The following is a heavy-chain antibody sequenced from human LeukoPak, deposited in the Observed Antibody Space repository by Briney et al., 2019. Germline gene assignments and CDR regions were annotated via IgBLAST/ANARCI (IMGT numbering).Heavy chain of an antibody. Sequence: GGSLRLSCAASGFTFSGYVMTWVRQAPGRGLEWVSGISGSGVSTYYADSVKGRFTISRDNSKNTLYLQINSLRAEDTAIYYCAKGASSGWLLYWFDPWGQGTLVTVSS. V-gene: IGHV3-23*01. CDR3: AKGASSGWLLYWFDP. CDR2: ISGSGVST. J-gene: IGHJ5*02. CDR1: GFTFSGYV. D-gene: IGHD6-19*01.